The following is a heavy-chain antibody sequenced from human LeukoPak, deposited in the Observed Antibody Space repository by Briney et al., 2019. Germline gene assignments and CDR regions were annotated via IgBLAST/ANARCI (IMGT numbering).Heavy chain of an antibody. V-gene: IGHV3-7*04. CDR2: IKSDGSEK. CDR3: ARNSRYSFDI. D-gene: IGHD4-11*01. J-gene: IGHJ3*02. CDR1: GFTFSSYW. Sequence: GGSLRLSCAASGFTFSSYWMSWVRQAPGKGLEWVAHIKSDGSEKYYVDSVKGRFTISRDNAKNSLYLPMNSLRAEDTAVYYCARNSRYSFDIWGQGKMVTVSS.